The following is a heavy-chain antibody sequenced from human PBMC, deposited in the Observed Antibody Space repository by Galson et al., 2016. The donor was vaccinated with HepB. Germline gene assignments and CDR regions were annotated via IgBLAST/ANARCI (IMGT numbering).Heavy chain of an antibody. CDR3: ARDIGRNWLDP. CDR1: GFNFSSYG. Sequence: SLRLSCAASGFNFSSYGMHWVRQAPGKGLEWVAVLWYDGSKYYTDSVRGRFTISRDKAKNSLYLQMNSLRAEDTAGYFCARDIGRNWLDPWGQGTLATVSS. D-gene: IGHD1-26*01. J-gene: IGHJ5*02. CDR2: LWYDGSK. V-gene: IGHV3-33*01.